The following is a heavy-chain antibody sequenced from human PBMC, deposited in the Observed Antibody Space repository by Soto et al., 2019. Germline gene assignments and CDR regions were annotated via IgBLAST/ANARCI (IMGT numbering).Heavy chain of an antibody. Sequence: QVQLQESGPGLVKPSGTLSLTCAVSGASISERNWWSWVRQPPGKGLEWMGEIYHSGTTNYNPSLNSRAPISMDRSMNQISRQLSSAPAADSAVYYCARLIGVTGTRGFDYWGQGALVTVPS. V-gene: IGHV4-4*02. CDR1: GASISERNW. CDR3: ARLIGVTGTRGFDY. CDR2: IYHSGTT. D-gene: IGHD6-19*01. J-gene: IGHJ4*02.